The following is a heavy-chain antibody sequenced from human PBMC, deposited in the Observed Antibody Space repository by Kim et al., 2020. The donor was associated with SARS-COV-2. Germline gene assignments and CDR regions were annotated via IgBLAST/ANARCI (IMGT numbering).Heavy chain of an antibody. V-gene: IGHV4-59*13. J-gene: IGHJ6*02. CDR2: IYYSGST. CDR1: GGSISSYY. D-gene: IGHD6-6*01. CDR3: ARDYGSVGAARPTDYLYYGLDV. Sequence: SETLSLTCSVSGGSISSYYWSWIRQPPGKGLEWIGHIYYSGSTNYNPSLKSRVTITVDTSKNQFSLKLSFVTAADTAMYYCARDYGSVGAARPTDYLYYGLDVWGQGTTVTVSS.